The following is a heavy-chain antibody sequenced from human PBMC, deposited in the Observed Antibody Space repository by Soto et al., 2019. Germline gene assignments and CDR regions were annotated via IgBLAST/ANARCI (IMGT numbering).Heavy chain of an antibody. CDR3: ARDSGYSSGWSPYYYYYGMDV. Sequence: SETLSLTCTVSGGSISSYYWSWIRQPPGKGLEKIRYIYYSGSTNYNPSLKSRVTISVDTSKNQFSLKLSSVTAADTAVYYCARDSGYSSGWSPYYYYYGMDVWGQGTTVTVSS. CDR1: GGSISSYY. D-gene: IGHD6-19*01. J-gene: IGHJ6*02. V-gene: IGHV4-59*01. CDR2: IYYSGST.